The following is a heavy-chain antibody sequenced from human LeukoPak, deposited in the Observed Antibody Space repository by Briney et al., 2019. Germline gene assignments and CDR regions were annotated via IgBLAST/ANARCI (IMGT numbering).Heavy chain of an antibody. J-gene: IGHJ6*03. CDR2: INHSGST. Sequence: MPSETLSLTCAVYGGSFSGYYWSWIRQPPGKGLEWIGEINHSGSTNYNPSLKSRVTISVDTSKNQFSLKLSSVTAADTAVYYCAREGRYYGSGSYYTTYYYYYMDVWGKGTTVTVSS. V-gene: IGHV4-34*01. CDR3: AREGRYYGSGSYYTTYYYYYMDV. D-gene: IGHD3-10*01. CDR1: GGSFSGYY.